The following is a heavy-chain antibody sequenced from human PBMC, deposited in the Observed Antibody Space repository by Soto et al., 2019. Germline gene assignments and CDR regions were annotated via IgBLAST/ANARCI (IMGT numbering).Heavy chain of an antibody. V-gene: IGHV1-8*01. CDR3: ARGRGYSSSSIEGY. J-gene: IGHJ4*02. CDR1: GYTFTSYD. Sequence: QVQLVQSGAEVKKPGASVKVSCKASGYTFTSYDINWVRQATGQGLEWMGWMNPNSGNTGYAQKFQSRVTMTGHTSISTAYIELSSLRSADTAVYYCARGRGYSSSSIEGYWGQGTLVTVSS. CDR2: MNPNSGNT. D-gene: IGHD6-6*01.